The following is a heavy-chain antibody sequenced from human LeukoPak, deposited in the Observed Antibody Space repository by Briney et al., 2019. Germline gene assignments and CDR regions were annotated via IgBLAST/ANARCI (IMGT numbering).Heavy chain of an antibody. CDR3: AKANAMDV. CDR2: ISSTGNYI. CDR1: GFTFSSYS. J-gene: IGHJ6*02. V-gene: IGHV3-21*01. Sequence: GGSLRLSCAASGFTFSSYSMNWVRQAPGKGLEWVSSISSTGNYIYYADLVKGRFTISRDNAKNSLDLQMNSLRAEDTALYFCAKANAMDVWGQGTTVTVSS.